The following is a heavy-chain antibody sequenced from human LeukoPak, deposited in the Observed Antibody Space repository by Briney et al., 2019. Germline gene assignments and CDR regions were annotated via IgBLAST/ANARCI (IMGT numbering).Heavy chain of an antibody. Sequence: PSETLSLTCTVSGGSISSGSYYWSWIRQPPGKGLEWIGEINHSGSTNYNPSLKSRVTISVDTSKNQFSLKLSSVTAADTAVYYCQWRHDAFDIWGQGTMVTVSS. D-gene: IGHD5-18*01. CDR2: INHSGST. CDR3: QWRHDAFDI. V-gene: IGHV4-39*07. CDR1: GGSISSGSYY. J-gene: IGHJ3*02.